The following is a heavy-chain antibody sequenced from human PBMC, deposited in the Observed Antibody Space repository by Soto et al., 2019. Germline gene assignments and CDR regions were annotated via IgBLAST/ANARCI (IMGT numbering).Heavy chain of an antibody. J-gene: IGHJ6*02. CDR1: GFTFSSYA. CDR3: ARSDGRGWPHDYGMDV. D-gene: IGHD6-19*01. CDR2: ISYDGSNK. V-gene: IGHV3-30-3*01. Sequence: GGSLRLSCAASGFTFSSYAMHWVRQAPGKGLEWVAVISYDGSNKYYADSVKGRFTISGDNSKNTLYLQMNSLRAEDTAVYYCARSDGRGWPHDYGMDVWGQGTTVTVSS.